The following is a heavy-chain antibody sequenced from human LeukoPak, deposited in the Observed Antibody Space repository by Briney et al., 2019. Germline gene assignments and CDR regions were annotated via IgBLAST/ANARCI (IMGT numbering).Heavy chain of an antibody. D-gene: IGHD1-26*01. J-gene: IGHJ4*02. CDR3: ARRVSGSYGCFDY. Sequence: PSETLSLTCTVSGGSISSSNYYWGWIRQPPGKGLEWIGTIYYSGSTYCNPSLKSRVTISVDTSKNQFSLKLKYVTAADTAVYYCARRVSGSYGCFDYWGQGTLVTVSS. CDR2: IYYSGST. V-gene: IGHV4-39*01. CDR1: GGSISSSNYY.